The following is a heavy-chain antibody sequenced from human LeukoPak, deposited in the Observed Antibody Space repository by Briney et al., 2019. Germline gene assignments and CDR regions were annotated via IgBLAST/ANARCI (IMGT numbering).Heavy chain of an antibody. V-gene: IGHV3-23*01. CDR1: GFTFSNYA. J-gene: IGHJ1*01. CDR3: AKVNYYDSSGYPEYFQD. CDR2: IRGSGGST. D-gene: IGHD3-22*01. Sequence: PGGSLRLSCAASGFTFSNYAMRWVRQAPGQGLEWVSGIRGSGGSTYYADSVKGRFTISRDNSKNTLYLQMNSLRAEDTAVYYCAKVNYYDSSGYPEYFQDWGQGTLVTVSS.